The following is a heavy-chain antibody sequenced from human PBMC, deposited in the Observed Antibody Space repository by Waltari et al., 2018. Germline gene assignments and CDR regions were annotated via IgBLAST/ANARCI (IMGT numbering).Heavy chain of an antibody. CDR3: ATRLVAAGTNFDY. J-gene: IGHJ4*02. V-gene: IGHV4-39*02. CDR1: GDSITSTSYY. CDR2: IYSSGRT. Sequence: QLQLQESGPGLVTPSETLSLSCTVFGDSITSTSYYWGWVRQPPGKGLEWVGSIYSSGRTYYHPSLESRLTISLDTSKNHYSLRLSSVSAADTAVYYCATRLVAAGTNFDYWGQGSLVTVSS. D-gene: IGHD1-7*01.